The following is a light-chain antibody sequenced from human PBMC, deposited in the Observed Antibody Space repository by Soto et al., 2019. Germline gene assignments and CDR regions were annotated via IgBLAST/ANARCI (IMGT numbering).Light chain of an antibody. CDR1: QSVSSN. CDR2: GAS. J-gene: IGKJ2*01. V-gene: IGKV3-15*01. Sequence: EIVMTQSPATLSVSPGERATLSCRASQSVSSNLAWYQQKPCQAPRLLIYGASTRATGIPARFSGSGSGTEFTLTISSPQSEDFAVYYCQQYNNWPRDTFGQGTKLEIK. CDR3: QQYNNWPRDT.